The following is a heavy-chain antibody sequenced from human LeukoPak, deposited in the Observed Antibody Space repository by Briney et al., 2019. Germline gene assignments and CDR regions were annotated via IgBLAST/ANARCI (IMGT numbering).Heavy chain of an antibody. CDR1: GGSISSYY. Sequence: SETLSLTCTVSGGSISSYYWSWIRQPPGKGLEWIGYVYYSGSTNYNPSLKSRVTISVDTSKNHFSLKLSSVTVADTAVYSCARSIIGTRSKFDYWGQGTLVTVSS. J-gene: IGHJ4*02. V-gene: IGHV4-59*08. CDR2: VYYSGST. CDR3: ARSIIGTRSKFDY. D-gene: IGHD1/OR15-1a*01.